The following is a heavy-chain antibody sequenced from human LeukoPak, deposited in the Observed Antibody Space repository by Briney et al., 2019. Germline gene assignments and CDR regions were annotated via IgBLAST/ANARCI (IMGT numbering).Heavy chain of an antibody. D-gene: IGHD6-13*01. V-gene: IGHV1-2*02. CDR3: ARVNRLIAAAATFDYYYYMDV. J-gene: IGHJ6*03. CDR1: GYTFTGYY. CDR2: INPNSGGT. Sequence: ASVKVSCKASGYTFTGYYMHWVRQAPGQGLEWMGWINPNSGGTNYAQKFQGRVTMTRDTSISTAYMELRSLRSDDTAVYYCARVNRLIAAAATFDYYYYMDVWGKGTTVTVSS.